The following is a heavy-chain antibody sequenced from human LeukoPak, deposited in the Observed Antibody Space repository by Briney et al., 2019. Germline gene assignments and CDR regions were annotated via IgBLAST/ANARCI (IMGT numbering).Heavy chain of an antibody. D-gene: IGHD1-14*01. CDR1: GSSITSGAYY. J-gene: IGHJ4*02. Sequence: SETLSLTCTFSGSSITSGAYYWSWIRQHPGKGLEWIGYIYYSGRTYYNPSLKSRLTISVDSSNNQFSLKLSSVSAADTAVYYCARIRPETYYFDFWGQGTLVTVSS. CDR3: ARIRPETYYFDF. CDR2: IYYSGRT. V-gene: IGHV4-31*03.